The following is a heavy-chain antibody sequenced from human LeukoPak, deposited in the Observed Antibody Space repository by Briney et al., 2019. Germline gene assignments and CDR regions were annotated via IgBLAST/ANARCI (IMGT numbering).Heavy chain of an antibody. J-gene: IGHJ4*02. CDR2: FDPEDGET. CDR1: GYTLTELS. V-gene: IGHV1-24*01. CDR3: ATARLLWFGEFA. Sequence: ASVKVSCKVSGYTLTELSMHWVRQAPGKGLEWMGGFDPEDGETIYAQKFQGRVTMTEDTSTDTAYMELSSLRSEDTAVYYCATARLLWFGEFAWGQGTLVTVSS. D-gene: IGHD3-10*01.